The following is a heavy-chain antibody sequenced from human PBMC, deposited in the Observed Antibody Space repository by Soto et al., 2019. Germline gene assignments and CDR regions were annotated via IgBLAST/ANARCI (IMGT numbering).Heavy chain of an antibody. D-gene: IGHD6-13*01. J-gene: IGHJ4*02. CDR1: GFIFSNYA. V-gene: IGHV3-23*01. Sequence: EVQLLESGGGLVQPGGSLRLSCAVSGFIFSNYAMSWVRQAPGKGLEWVSSISGSGGSTYHADSVKGRFTISRDNSKNTLYLQMNSLRAEDTAVYYCAKGQSGYSSTWYGYWGQGILVTVSS. CDR2: ISGSGGST. CDR3: AKGQSGYSSTWYGY.